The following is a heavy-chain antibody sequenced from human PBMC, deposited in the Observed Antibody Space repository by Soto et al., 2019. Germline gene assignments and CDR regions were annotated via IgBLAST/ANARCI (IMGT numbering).Heavy chain of an antibody. V-gene: IGHV4-59*01. CDR2: IYYSGIT. Sequence: SETLSLTCTVSGGSISSYYWSWIRQPPGKGLEWIGYIYYSGITNYNPSLKSRVTISVDTSKNQFSLKLSSVTAADTAVYYCARDRWPLNYYDSSGHYRNWFDPWGQGTLVTVSS. CDR3: ARDRWPLNYYDSSGHYRNWFDP. CDR1: GGSISSYY. D-gene: IGHD3-22*01. J-gene: IGHJ5*02.